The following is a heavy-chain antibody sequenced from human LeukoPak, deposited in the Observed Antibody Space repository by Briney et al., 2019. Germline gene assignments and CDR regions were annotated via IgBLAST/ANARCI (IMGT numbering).Heavy chain of an antibody. J-gene: IGHJ6*03. D-gene: IGHD6-6*01. Sequence: PSETLSLTCTVSGGSISSYYWSWIRQPAGKGLEWIGRIYTSGSTNYNPSLKSRVTMSVDTSKNQFSLKLSSVTAADTAVYYCARDENSSSYRLLYYYYMDVWGKGTTVTVSS. CDR1: GGSISSYY. CDR3: ARDENSSSYRLLYYYYMDV. V-gene: IGHV4-4*07. CDR2: IYTSGST.